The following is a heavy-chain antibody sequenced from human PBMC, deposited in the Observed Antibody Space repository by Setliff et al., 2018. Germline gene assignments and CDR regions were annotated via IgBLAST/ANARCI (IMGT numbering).Heavy chain of an antibody. D-gene: IGHD3-10*01. CDR2: INHSAST. Sequence: PSETLSLTCAASGGSFSDYYWTWIRQPPGKGLEWIGEINHSASTNYNPSLKSRVTISVDTSKNQFSLKVTSVTAADTAVYYCARHATYYYGSGNLPFDSWGQGTLVTVSS. CDR1: GGSFSDYY. J-gene: IGHJ4*02. V-gene: IGHV4-34*01. CDR3: ARHATYYYGSGNLPFDS.